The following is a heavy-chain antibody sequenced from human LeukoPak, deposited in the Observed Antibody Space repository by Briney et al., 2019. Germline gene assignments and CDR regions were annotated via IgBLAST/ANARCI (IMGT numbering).Heavy chain of an antibody. CDR3: ARGKIVGATTGTYYFDY. V-gene: IGHV4-34*01. J-gene: IGHJ4*02. Sequence: SSETLSLTCAVYGGSFSGYYWSWIRQPPGKGLEWIGEINHSGSTNYNPSLKSRVTVSVDTSKNQFSLKLSSVTAADTAVYYCARGKIVGATTGTYYFDYWGQGTLVTVSS. CDR2: INHSGST. CDR1: GGSFSGYY. D-gene: IGHD1-26*01.